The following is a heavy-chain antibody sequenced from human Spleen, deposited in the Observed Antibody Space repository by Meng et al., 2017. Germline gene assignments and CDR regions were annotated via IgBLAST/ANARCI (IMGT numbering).Heavy chain of an antibody. J-gene: IGHJ4*02. Sequence: ASVKVSCKTSGYTFTNSYLHWVRQAPGQGLEWMGTIRPSGGSTTYTQQFQGRVTMTRDTSTSTAYMELSSLRSEDTAVYYCAGGVDYFDYWGQGTLVTVSS. CDR1: GYTFTNSY. CDR3: AGGVDYFDY. V-gene: IGHV1-46*01. CDR2: IRPSGGST.